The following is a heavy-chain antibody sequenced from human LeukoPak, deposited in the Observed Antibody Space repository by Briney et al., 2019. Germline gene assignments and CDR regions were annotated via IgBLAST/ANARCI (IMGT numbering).Heavy chain of an antibody. CDR1: GGSISSYY. CDR2: INYSGST. Sequence: SETLSLTCTVSGGSISSYYWSWIRQPPGKGLEWIGYINYSGSTKYNPSLKSRVTISVDTSKNQFSLKVSSVTAADTAFYYCARHPSRSSLYYFDYWGQGTLVTVSS. V-gene: IGHV4-59*08. D-gene: IGHD2-15*01. CDR3: ARHPSRSSLYYFDY. J-gene: IGHJ4*02.